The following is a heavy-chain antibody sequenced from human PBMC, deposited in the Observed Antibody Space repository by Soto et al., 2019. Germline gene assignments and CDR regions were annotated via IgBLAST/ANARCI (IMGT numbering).Heavy chain of an antibody. Sequence: PSETLSLTCTVSGGSISSYYWSWIRQPPGKGLEWIGYIYYSGSTYYTPSLRSRVTISVDTSKNQFSLKLSSVTAADTAVYYCARDVLYSTSRIDSRGQGTLVTVSS. CDR1: GGSISSYY. CDR3: ARDVLYSTSRIDS. J-gene: IGHJ4*02. V-gene: IGHV4-30-4*01. D-gene: IGHD6-6*01. CDR2: IYYSGST.